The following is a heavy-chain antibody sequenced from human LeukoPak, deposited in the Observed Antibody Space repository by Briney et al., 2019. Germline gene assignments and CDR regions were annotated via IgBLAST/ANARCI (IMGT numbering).Heavy chain of an antibody. J-gene: IGHJ6*02. CDR3: ASEGSGSYYNPTYGMDV. CDR2: ISAYNGNT. CDR1: GYTFTGYY. Sequence: ASVKVSCKASGYTFTGYYMHWVRQAPGQGLEWMGWISAYNGNTNYAQKLQGRVTMTTDTSTSTAYMELRSLRSDDTAVYYCASEGSGSYYNPTYGMDVWGQGTTVTVSS. D-gene: IGHD3-10*01. V-gene: IGHV1-18*04.